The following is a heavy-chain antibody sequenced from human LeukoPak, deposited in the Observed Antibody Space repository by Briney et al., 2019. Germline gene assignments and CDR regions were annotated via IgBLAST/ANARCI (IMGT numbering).Heavy chain of an antibody. Sequence: GGSLRLSCVASGFTVSSNYMSWVRQAPGKGLEWVSVIYSGGTTDYKDSVKDRFIISRDNSKNTLYLQMNSLRAEDTAVYYCAKEMAAMNAFDIWGQGTMVTVSS. CDR3: AKEMAAMNAFDI. CDR2: IYSGGTT. D-gene: IGHD5-24*01. J-gene: IGHJ3*02. V-gene: IGHV3-66*01. CDR1: GFTVSSNY.